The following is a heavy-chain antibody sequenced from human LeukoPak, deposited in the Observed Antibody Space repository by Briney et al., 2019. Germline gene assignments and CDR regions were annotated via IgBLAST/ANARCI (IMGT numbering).Heavy chain of an antibody. J-gene: IGHJ4*02. CDR1: GVSVSSGNYY. V-gene: IGHV4-61*01. D-gene: IGHD3-9*01. Sequence: SETLSLTCTVSGVSVSSGNYYWSWIRQPPGKGLEWIGYVYKSGGTSYNPSLKGRVTISVDTSKNQFSLKLSSVTTADTAVYYCARRGDILTGYYDRWGQGTLVTVSS. CDR2: VYKSGGT. CDR3: ARRGDILTGYYDR.